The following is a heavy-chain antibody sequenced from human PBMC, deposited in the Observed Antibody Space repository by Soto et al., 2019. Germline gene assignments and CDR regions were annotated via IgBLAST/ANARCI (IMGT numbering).Heavy chain of an antibody. CDR1: GGSISSSSYY. D-gene: IGHD4-17*01. CDR2: IYYSGST. CDR3: ARVGIDYDDWYFDL. J-gene: IGHJ2*01. V-gene: IGHV4-39*02. Sequence: QLQLQESGPGLVKPSETLSLTCTVSGGSISSSSYYWGWIRQPPGKGLEWIGSIYYSGSTHYNPCLKSRVTISVETSKNPFSVNMSSVTAADTAVYYCARVGIDYDDWYFDLWGRGTLVTVSS.